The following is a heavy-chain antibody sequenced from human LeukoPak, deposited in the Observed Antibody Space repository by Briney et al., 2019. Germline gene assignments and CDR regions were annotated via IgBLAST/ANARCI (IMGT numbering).Heavy chain of an antibody. CDR1: GGSISSYY. CDR2: IYYSGST. J-gene: IGHJ4*02. V-gene: IGHV4-59*01. Sequence: SETLSLTCTVSGGSISSYYWSWIRQPRGKGLEWIGYIYYSGSTNYNPSLKSRVTISVDTSKNQFSLKLSSVTAVDTAVYYCASLAGGDGSNLGAYFDYWGQGTLATVSS. CDR3: ASLAGGDGSNLGAYFDY. D-gene: IGHD5-24*01.